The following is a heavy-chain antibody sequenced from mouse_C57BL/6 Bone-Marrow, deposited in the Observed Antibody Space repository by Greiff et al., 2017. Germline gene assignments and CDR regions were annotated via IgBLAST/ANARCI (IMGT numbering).Heavy chain of an antibody. CDR3: ASSSGSYYYAMDY. D-gene: IGHD3-2*02. J-gene: IGHJ4*01. CDR2: IFPGSGST. CDR1: GYTFTDYY. Sequence: QVQLKESGPELVKPGASVKISCKASGYTFTDYYINWVKQRPGQGLEWIGWIFPGSGSTYYNEKFKGKATLTVDKSSSTAYMLLSSLTSEDSAVYFCASSSGSYYYAMDYWGQGTSVTVSS. V-gene: IGHV1-75*01.